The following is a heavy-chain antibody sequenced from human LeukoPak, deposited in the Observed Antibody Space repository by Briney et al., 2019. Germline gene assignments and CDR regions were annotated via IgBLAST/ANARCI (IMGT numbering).Heavy chain of an antibody. CDR2: IYTSGST. V-gene: IGHV4-61*02. D-gene: IGHD2-15*01. CDR3: ARVTRLLPPDTYFDY. J-gene: IGHJ4*02. Sequence: SETLSLTCTVSGGSISSGSYYWSWIRQPAGKGLEWIGRIYTSGSTNYNPSLKSRVTISVDTSKSQFSLKLSSVTAADTAVYYCARVTRLLPPDTYFDYWGQGTLVTVSS. CDR1: GGSISSGSYY.